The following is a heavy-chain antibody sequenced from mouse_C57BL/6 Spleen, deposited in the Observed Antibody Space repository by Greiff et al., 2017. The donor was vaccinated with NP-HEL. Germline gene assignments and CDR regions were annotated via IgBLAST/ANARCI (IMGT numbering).Heavy chain of an antibody. CDR1: GYTFTSYW. V-gene: IGHV1-53*01. J-gene: IGHJ1*03. D-gene: IGHD1-1*01. CDR3: AKFGSSHWYFDV. CDR2: INPSNGGT. Sequence: QVHVMQPGTELVKPGASVKLSCKASGYTFTSYWMHWVKQRPGQGLEWIGNINPSNGGTNYNEKFKSKATLTVDKSSSTAYMQLSSLTSEDSAVYYCAKFGSSHWYFDVWGTGTTVTVSS.